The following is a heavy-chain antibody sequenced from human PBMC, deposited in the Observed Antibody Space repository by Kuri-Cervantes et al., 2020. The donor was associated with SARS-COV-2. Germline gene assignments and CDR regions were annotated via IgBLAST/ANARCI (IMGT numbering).Heavy chain of an antibody. J-gene: IGHJ4*02. Sequence: GESLKISCAASGFTFSSYSMNWVRQAPGKGLEWVSSISSSSSYIYYADSVKGRFTISRDNAKNSLYLQMNSLRAEDTAVYYCARGGTDFWSGYSEDLGYWGQGTLVTVSS. CDR3: ARGGTDFWSGYSEDLGY. D-gene: IGHD3-3*01. CDR2: ISSSSSYI. CDR1: GFTFSSYS. V-gene: IGHV3-21*01.